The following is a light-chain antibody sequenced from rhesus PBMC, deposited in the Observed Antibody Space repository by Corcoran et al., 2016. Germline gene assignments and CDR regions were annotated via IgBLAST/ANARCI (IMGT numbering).Light chain of an antibody. CDR3: MQALQTPLT. Sequence: DIVMTQTPPSLPVTPGEPASISCRSSQSLLHSDGRTYLYWYLQKPGQPPRLLIYRVSNRFSGVPDRFSGRGAGTDCTRKISRVEAEDVGVYYCMQALQTPLTFGGGTKVELK. J-gene: IGKJ4*01. CDR2: RVS. V-gene: IGKV2-73*01. CDR1: QSLLHSDGRTY.